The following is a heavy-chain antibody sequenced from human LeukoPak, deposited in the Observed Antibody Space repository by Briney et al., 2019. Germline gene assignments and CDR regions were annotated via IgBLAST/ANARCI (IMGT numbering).Heavy chain of an antibody. CDR1: GFTFTTYW. J-gene: IGHJ4*02. Sequence: QPGESLRLSCAASGFTFTTYWMSWVRQAPGKGLEWVANINQDGTEKYYVDSVKGRFTISRDDAKRSLYLQMNSLRVEDTAVYYCAKVAKYYYGSETYYFFEHWGQGTPVTASS. CDR3: AKVAKYYYGSETYYFFEH. CDR2: INQDGTEK. V-gene: IGHV3-7*01. D-gene: IGHD3-10*01.